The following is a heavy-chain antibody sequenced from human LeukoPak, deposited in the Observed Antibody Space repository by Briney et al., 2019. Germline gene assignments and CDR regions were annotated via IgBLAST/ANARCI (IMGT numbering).Heavy chain of an antibody. CDR2: INYSGTT. D-gene: IGHD1-1*01. J-gene: IGHJ5*02. Sequence: PSETLSLTCTVSGGSISRTSYFWGWIRQPPGKGLEWIGSINYSGTTYYNPSLKSRVTISVDTSKNQFSLKVNSVTAADTAVYYCARQPTGFPNWLDPWGQGTLVTVSS. V-gene: IGHV4-39*01. CDR1: GGSISRTSYF. CDR3: ARQPTGFPNWLDP.